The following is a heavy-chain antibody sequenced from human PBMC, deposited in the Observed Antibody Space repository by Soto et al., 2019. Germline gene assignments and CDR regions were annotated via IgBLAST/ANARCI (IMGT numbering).Heavy chain of an antibody. CDR1: ASIFKGHG. CDR2: IRYDGSDE. D-gene: IGHD1-26*01. CDR3: ARDGVGATTFFGCLYY. V-gene: IGHV3-33*08. J-gene: IGHJ4*02. Sequence: QVQLVESGGGVVQPGGSLRLSCAASASIFKGHGMHWVRQAPGKGLEWVAIIRYDGSDEHYGDSVKGRFTISRDNSKNMLYLQMTSLRAEDTAVYYCARDGVGATTFFGCLYYWGQGTLVTVSS.